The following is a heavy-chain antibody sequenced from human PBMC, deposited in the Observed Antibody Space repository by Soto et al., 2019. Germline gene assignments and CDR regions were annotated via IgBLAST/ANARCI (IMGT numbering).Heavy chain of an antibody. D-gene: IGHD3-10*01. Sequence: SVKVSCKASGYTFTSYGISWVRQAPGQGLEWVGRVIPILGASNFAQKFQGRVTISADKSTDTAYMVLTGLTSEDTAVYYCARSRGSYYNVGSGGNFDYW. CDR2: VIPILGAS. J-gene: IGHJ4*01. CDR1: GYTFTSYG. V-gene: IGHV1-69*04. CDR3: ARSRGSYYNVGSGGNFDY.